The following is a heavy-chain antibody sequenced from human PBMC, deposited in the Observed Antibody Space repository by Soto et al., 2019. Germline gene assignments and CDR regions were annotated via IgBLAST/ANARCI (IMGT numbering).Heavy chain of an antibody. CDR3: AKDYQFLEWLLIDY. Sequence: GGSLRLSCAASGFTFSSYGMHWVRQAPGKGLEWVAVISYDGSNKYYADSVKGRFTIPRDNSKNTLYLQMNSLRAEDTAVYYCAKDYQFLEWLLIDYWGQGTLVTVSS. V-gene: IGHV3-30*18. D-gene: IGHD3-3*01. CDR1: GFTFSSYG. J-gene: IGHJ4*02. CDR2: ISYDGSNK.